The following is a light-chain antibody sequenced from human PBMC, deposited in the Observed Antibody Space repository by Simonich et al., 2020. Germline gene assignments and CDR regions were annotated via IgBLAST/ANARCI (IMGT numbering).Light chain of an antibody. V-gene: IGLV6-57*03. J-gene: IGLJ3*02. Sequence: NFMLTQPHSVSESPGKTVTISCTRSSGSIASNYVQWYQQRPGSAPTTVIYEDNQIPAGVPDRFAGSIDSSPNSASLTISGLKTEDEADYYCQSYDSSNRVFGGGTKLTVL. CDR2: EDN. CDR1: SGSIASNY. CDR3: QSYDSSNRV.